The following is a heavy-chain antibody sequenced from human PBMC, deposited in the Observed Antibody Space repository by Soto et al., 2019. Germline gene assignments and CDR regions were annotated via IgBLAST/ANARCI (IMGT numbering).Heavy chain of an antibody. CDR3: ARGGVVPASIEVNWFDP. V-gene: IGHV4-31*03. D-gene: IGHD2-2*02. Sequence: PSETLSLTCTVSGGSISIGGYYWSWIRQHPGKGLEWIGYIYYSGSFYYNPSLRSRVTISVDTSKNRFSLKLSSVTAADTAVYYCARGGVVPASIEVNWFDPWGQGTLVTVSS. J-gene: IGHJ5*02. CDR2: IYYSGSF. CDR1: GGSISIGGYY.